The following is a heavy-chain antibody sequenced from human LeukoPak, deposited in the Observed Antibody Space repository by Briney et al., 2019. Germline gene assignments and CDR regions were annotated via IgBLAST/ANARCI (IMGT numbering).Heavy chain of an antibody. Sequence: SETLSLTCTVSGYSISSGYYWGWIRQPPGKGLEWIGSIYHSGSTYYNPSLKSRVTISVDTSKNQFSLKLSSVTAADTAVYYCARMGDYDILTGYYNSLDYWGQGTLVTVSS. J-gene: IGHJ4*02. CDR3: ARMGDYDILTGYYNSLDY. D-gene: IGHD3-9*01. CDR1: GYSISSGYY. CDR2: IYHSGST. V-gene: IGHV4-38-2*02.